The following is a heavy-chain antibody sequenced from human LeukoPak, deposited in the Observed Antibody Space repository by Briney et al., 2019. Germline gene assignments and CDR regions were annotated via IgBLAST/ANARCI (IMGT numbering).Heavy chain of an antibody. CDR1: GFTFSSYA. CDR3: AKDTFVYDFWSGYTKPRYYFDY. D-gene: IGHD3-3*01. V-gene: IGHV3-23*01. Sequence: GGSLRLSCAASGFTFSSYAMSWVRQAPGNGLEWVSAISGSGGSTYYADSVKGRFTISRDNSKNKLYLQTNSLRAEDTAVYYCAKDTFVYDFWSGYTKPRYYFDYWGQGTLVTVSS. CDR2: ISGSGGST. J-gene: IGHJ4*02.